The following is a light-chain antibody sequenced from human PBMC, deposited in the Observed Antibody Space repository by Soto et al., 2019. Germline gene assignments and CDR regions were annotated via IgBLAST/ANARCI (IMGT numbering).Light chain of an antibody. J-gene: IGLJ1*01. CDR1: TSDVGGYNL. CDR2: EGT. Sequence: QSALTQPASVSGSPGQSITISCSGTTSDVGGYNLVSCYQQHTAKAPKLLIYEGTQRPSGVSSRFSGSKSGNTASLTISGLQAEDEADYYCCSYASSSSYVFGTGTKLTVL. V-gene: IGLV2-23*01. CDR3: CSYASSSSYV.